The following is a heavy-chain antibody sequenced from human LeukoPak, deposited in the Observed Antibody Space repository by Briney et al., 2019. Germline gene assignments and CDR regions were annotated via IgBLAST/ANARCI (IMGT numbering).Heavy chain of an antibody. Sequence: SETLSLICTVSGGSIRTYYWSWIRQPPGKGLEWIGYTYYSGNTNYNPSLKSRVTISVDTSKNQFSLKLSSVTAADTAVYYCAAMIAAADTNYHYMDVWGKGTTVTVSS. CDR1: GGSIRTYY. CDR3: AAMIAAADTNYHYMDV. J-gene: IGHJ6*03. V-gene: IGHV4-59*01. D-gene: IGHD6-13*01. CDR2: TYYSGNT.